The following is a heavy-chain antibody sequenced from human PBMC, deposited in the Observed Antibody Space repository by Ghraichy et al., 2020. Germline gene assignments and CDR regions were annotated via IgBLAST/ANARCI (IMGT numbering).Heavy chain of an antibody. V-gene: IGHV3-48*02. D-gene: IGHD3-22*01. Sequence: GESLNISCAASGFTFSSYSMNWVRQAPGKGLEWVSYISSSSSTIYYADSVKGRFTISRDNAKNSLYLQMNSLRDEDTAVYYCARRYYYDSSGYYAIDYWGQGTLVTVSS. CDR3: ARRYYYDSSGYYAIDY. CDR1: GFTFSSYS. J-gene: IGHJ4*02. CDR2: ISSSSSTI.